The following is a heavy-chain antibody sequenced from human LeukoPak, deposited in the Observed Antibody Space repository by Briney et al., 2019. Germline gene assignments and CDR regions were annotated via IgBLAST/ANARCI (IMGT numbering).Heavy chain of an antibody. CDR3: ARDLAARLNWFDP. V-gene: IGHV1-2*02. CDR2: INPNSGGT. D-gene: IGHD6-6*01. Sequence: ASVKVSCKASGYTFTGYYMHWVRQAPGQGLEWMGWINPNSGGTNYAQKFQGRVTMTRDTSISTAYMELSRLRSDDTAVYYCARDLAARLNWFDPWSQGTLVTVSS. CDR1: GYTFTGYY. J-gene: IGHJ5*02.